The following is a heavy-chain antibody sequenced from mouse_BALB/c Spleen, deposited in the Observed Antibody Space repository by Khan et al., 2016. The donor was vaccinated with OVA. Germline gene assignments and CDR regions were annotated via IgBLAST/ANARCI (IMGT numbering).Heavy chain of an antibody. J-gene: IGHJ3*01. CDR2: ISTYYGDA. D-gene: IGHD3-3*01. Sequence: QVQLQQSGAELVRPGVSVKISCKASGYTFTDYAMHWVRQSHAQTLEWIGVISTYYGDADYNQKFKGKATMTADKSSSTAYMELGRLTSEDSAIXDCVRGGRLAYWGQGTLVTVSA. V-gene: IGHV1S137*01. CDR1: GYTFTDYA. CDR3: VRGGRLAY.